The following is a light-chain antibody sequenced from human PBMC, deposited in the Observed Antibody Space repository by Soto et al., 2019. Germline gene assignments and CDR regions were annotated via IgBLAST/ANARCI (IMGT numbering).Light chain of an antibody. CDR2: DAS. CDR1: RSVSTS. V-gene: IGKV1-5*01. Sequence: TQSPATLSLSPGERATLSCRASRSVSTSLAWYQKKPGKAPKLLIFDASSLESGVPSRFSGSGSGTELTLTISGLQPDDFATYFCQQYKSYAPTFGQGTKVDIK. J-gene: IGKJ1*01. CDR3: QQYKSYAPT.